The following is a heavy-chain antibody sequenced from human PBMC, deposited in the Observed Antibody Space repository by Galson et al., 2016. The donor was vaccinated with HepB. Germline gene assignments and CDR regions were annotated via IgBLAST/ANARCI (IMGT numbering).Heavy chain of an antibody. CDR3: AKAKLWFGELLPGD. CDR2: ISHDGRKK. CDR1: GLRFSSCG. J-gene: IGHJ4*02. V-gene: IGHV3-30*18. Sequence: ASGLRFSSCGMHWVRQAPGKGLEWVAVISHDGRKKYYGDSVQGRFTISRDNSKNTLYLQMNSLRAEDTAVYYCAKAKLWFGELLPGDWGQGTLVIVSS. D-gene: IGHD3-10*01.